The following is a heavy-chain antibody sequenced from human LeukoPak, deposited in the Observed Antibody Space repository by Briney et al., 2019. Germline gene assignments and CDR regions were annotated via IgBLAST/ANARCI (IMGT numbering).Heavy chain of an antibody. J-gene: IGHJ4*02. CDR2: IYYSGST. Sequence: SETLYLTCTVSGESISGFYWNWIRQPPGKGLEWIGYIYYSGSTNYNPSLKSRVTISVDTSKNQFSLKLSSVTAADTAVYYCARGSLIAARPVNFDYWGQGTLVTVSS. V-gene: IGHV4-59*08. D-gene: IGHD6-6*01. CDR3: ARGSLIAARPVNFDY. CDR1: GESISGFY.